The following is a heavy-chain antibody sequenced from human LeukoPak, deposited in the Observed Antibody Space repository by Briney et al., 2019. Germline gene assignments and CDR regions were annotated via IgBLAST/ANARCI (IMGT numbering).Heavy chain of an antibody. D-gene: IGHD6-13*01. CDR3: ARATYSSREIDY. CDR1: GFTFSNAW. Sequence: GGSLRLSCAPSGFTFSNAWMSWVRQAPGKGLEWVGRIKSKTDGGTTDYAAPVKGRFTISRDNAKNSLYLQMNSLRAEDTAVYYCARATYSSREIDYWGQGTLVTVSS. V-gene: IGHV3-15*01. J-gene: IGHJ4*02. CDR2: IKSKTDGGTT.